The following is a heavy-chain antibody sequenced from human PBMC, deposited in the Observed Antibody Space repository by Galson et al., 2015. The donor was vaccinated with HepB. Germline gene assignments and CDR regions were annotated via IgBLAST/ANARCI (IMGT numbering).Heavy chain of an antibody. D-gene: IGHD3-10*01. V-gene: IGHV1-3*01. Sequence: SVKVSCKASGYTFTSYAMHWVRQAPGQRLEWMGWINAGNGNTKYSQKFQGRVTITRDTSASTAYMELSSLRSEDTAVYYCARVLGFGDPPGENWFDPWGQGTLVTVSS. CDR2: INAGNGNT. CDR3: ARVLGFGDPPGENWFDP. J-gene: IGHJ5*02. CDR1: GYTFTSYA.